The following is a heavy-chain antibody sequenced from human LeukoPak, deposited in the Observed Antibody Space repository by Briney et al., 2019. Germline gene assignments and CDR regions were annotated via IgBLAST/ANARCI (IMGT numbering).Heavy chain of an antibody. CDR2: IYYSGST. Sequence: SETLSLTCTVSGGSISSGSYYWGWIRQPPGKGLEWIGSIYYSGSTYYNPSLKSRVTISVDKSRNQFSLNLTSVTDADTAIYYCAKMIPATPDYFDYWGQGILVIVS. V-gene: IGHV4-39*07. J-gene: IGHJ4*02. CDR3: AKMIPATPDYFDY. CDR1: GGSISSGSYY. D-gene: IGHD2-15*01.